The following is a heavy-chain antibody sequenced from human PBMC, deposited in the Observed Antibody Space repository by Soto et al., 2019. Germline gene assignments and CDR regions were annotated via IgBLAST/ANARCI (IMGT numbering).Heavy chain of an antibody. CDR2: INPNSGGT. V-gene: IGHV1-2*04. D-gene: IGHD3-3*01. J-gene: IGHJ6*02. CDR3: ARGGMEWLPPEHGMDV. CDR1: GYTFTGYY. Sequence: ASVKVSCKASGYTFTGYYMHWVRQAPGQGLEWMGWINPNSGGTNYAQKFQGWVTMTRDTSIGTAYMELSRLRSDDTAVYYCARGGMEWLPPEHGMDVWGQGTTVTVSS.